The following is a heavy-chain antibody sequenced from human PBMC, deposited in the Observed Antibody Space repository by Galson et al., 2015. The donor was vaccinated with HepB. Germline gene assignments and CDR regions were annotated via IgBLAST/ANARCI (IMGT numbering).Heavy chain of an antibody. D-gene: IGHD2-2*01. Sequence: SVKVSCKASGYTFTSYDINWVRQATGQGLEWMGWMNPNSGNTGYAQKFQGRVTMTRNTSISTAYMELSSLRSEDTAVYYCARRGYCSSTSCLAGYIRDWGQGTLVTVSS. V-gene: IGHV1-8*01. CDR2: MNPNSGNT. CDR3: ARRGYCSSTSCLAGYIRD. CDR1: GYTFTSYD. J-gene: IGHJ4*02.